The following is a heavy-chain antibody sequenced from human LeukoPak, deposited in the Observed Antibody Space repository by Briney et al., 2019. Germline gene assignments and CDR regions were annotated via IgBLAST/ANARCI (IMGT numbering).Heavy chain of an antibody. J-gene: IGHJ3*02. CDR1: GFTFSDYY. Sequence: GGSLRLSCAASGFTFSDYYMSWIRQAPGKGLGWVSYISSSGSTIYYADSVKGRFTISRDNAKNSLYLQMNSLRAEDTAVYYCASRYSGWHDAFDIWGQGTMVTVSS. CDR3: ASRYSGWHDAFDI. CDR2: ISSSGSTI. D-gene: IGHD6-19*01. V-gene: IGHV3-11*04.